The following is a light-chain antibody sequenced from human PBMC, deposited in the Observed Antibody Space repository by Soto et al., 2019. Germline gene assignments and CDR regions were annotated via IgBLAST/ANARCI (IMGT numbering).Light chain of an antibody. Sequence: EIVMTQSPATLSVSPGETTRLSCRASQSINSDVAWYQQKVGQTPRLLIHGASTRATGIAARFSGSGSGTEFALTISSLQPDDFVTYYCQHYNSYSEAFGQGTKVDIK. CDR3: QHYNSYSEA. J-gene: IGKJ1*01. CDR2: GAS. V-gene: IGKV3D-15*01. CDR1: QSINSD.